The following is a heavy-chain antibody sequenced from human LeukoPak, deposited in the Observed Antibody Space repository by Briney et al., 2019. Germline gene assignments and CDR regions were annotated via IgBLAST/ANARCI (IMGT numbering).Heavy chain of an antibody. J-gene: IGHJ3*02. Sequence: SETLSLTCTVSGGSISSYYWSWIRQPPGKGLEWIGYIYYSGSTNYNPSLKSRVTISVDTSKNQFSLKLSSVTAADTAVYYCARSTTGYLYSESYPGTAFDIWGQGTMVTVSS. CDR2: IYYSGST. CDR3: ARSTTGYLYSESYPGTAFDI. V-gene: IGHV4-59*12. D-gene: IGHD1-26*01. CDR1: GGSISSYY.